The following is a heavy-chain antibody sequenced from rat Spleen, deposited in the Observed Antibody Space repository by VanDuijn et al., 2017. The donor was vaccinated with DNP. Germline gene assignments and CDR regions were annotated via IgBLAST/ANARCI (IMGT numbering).Heavy chain of an antibody. CDR2: ISTTGGKT. D-gene: IGHD1-4*01. CDR3: TELPSYYEAWFAY. Sequence: EVQLVESGGGLVQPGGSMKLSCTASGFTFSSFPMAWVRQAPTKGLEWVAIISTTGGKTDYRDSVKGRFTVSRANARSTLYLQMNSLRSEDTATYYCTELPSYYEAWFAYWGQGALVTVSS. J-gene: IGHJ3*01. V-gene: IGHV5-46*01. CDR1: GFTFSSFP.